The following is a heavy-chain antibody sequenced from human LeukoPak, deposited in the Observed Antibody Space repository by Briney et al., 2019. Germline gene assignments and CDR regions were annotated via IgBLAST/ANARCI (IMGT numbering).Heavy chain of an antibody. Sequence: PSETLSLTCAVYGGSFSGYYWSWIRQLPGKGLEWIGEINHSGSTNYNPSLKSRVTISVDTSKNQFSLKLSSVTAADTAVYYCARSGAMVRGVIFYWGQGTLVTVSS. CDR3: ARSGAMVRGVIFY. CDR1: GGSFSGYY. V-gene: IGHV4-34*01. CDR2: INHSGST. J-gene: IGHJ4*02. D-gene: IGHD3-10*01.